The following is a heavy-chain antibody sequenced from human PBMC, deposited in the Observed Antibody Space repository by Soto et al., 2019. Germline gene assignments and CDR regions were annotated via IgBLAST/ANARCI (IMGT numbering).Heavy chain of an antibody. J-gene: IGHJ6*02. CDR2: IIPMYNKP. CDR3: ARGYSGGYYYAMDV. CDR1: GGTFTTYA. Sequence: QVQLVQSGAEVKKPGSSVRVSCQASGGTFTTYAFNWVRQAPGQGLEWMGGIIPMYNKPNYAPNFLGRVTISADPSTSTACMELTTLTSEDTAVYFCARGYSGGYYYAMDVWGQGTTVTVSS. V-gene: IGHV1-69*01. D-gene: IGHD4-4*01.